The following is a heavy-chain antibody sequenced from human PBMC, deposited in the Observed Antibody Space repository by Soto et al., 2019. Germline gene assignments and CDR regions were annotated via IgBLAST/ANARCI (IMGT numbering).Heavy chain of an antibody. Sequence: ASVKVSCKASGYTFTNYGITWVRQVPGQGLEWMGWINADYGNTNYEQKFQGRVTMTTDTSTNTAYMELRSLRSDDTAVYYCARKSLSNFNWFDPWGQGTLVTVSS. D-gene: IGHD4-4*01. CDR1: GYTFTNYG. V-gene: IGHV1-18*04. CDR2: INADYGNT. J-gene: IGHJ5*02. CDR3: ARKSLSNFNWFDP.